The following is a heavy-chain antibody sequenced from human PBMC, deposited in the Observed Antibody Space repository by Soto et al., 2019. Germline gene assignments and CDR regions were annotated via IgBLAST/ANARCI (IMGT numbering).Heavy chain of an antibody. D-gene: IGHD3-10*01. CDR2: ISSSGSTA. Sequence: SLLLSCAASGFTFSRFELHWVRQAPGKGLEWISYISSSGSTAYYASSVEGRFTISRDNANNSVYLQMDSLRAEDTALYYCTRAAWFPYLSFYWGQGALVTVSS. J-gene: IGHJ4*02. V-gene: IGHV3-48*03. CDR1: GFTFSRFE. CDR3: TRAAWFPYLSFY.